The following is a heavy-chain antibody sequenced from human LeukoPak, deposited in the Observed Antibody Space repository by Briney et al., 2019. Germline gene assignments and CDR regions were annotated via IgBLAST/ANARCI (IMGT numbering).Heavy chain of an antibody. CDR3: ARTIVATPYYYYYYMDV. D-gene: IGHD5-12*01. CDR2: ISAYSGNT. Sequence: ASVKVSCKASGYTFINYGINWVRQAPGQGLEWMGWISAYSGNTIYAQKLQGRVTMTTDTSTSTAYMELSSLRSKDTAVYYCARTIVATPYYYYYYMDVWGKGTTVTVSS. V-gene: IGHV1-18*01. CDR1: GYTFINYG. J-gene: IGHJ6*03.